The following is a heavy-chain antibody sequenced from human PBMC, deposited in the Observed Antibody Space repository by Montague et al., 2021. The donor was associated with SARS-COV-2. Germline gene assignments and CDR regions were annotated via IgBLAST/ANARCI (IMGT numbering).Heavy chain of an antibody. Sequence: PALVKPTQTLTLTCTFSGFSLNTSGMCVSRIRQPPGKALEWLARIDWDDDKYYSTSLKTRLTISKDTSKNQVVLTMTNMDPVDTATYYCARTYAPSAVAVDYRGQGTLVTVSS. CDR1: GFSLNTSGMC. V-gene: IGHV2-70*11. CDR2: IDWDDDK. J-gene: IGHJ4*02. CDR3: ARTYAPSAVAVDY. D-gene: IGHD6-19*01.